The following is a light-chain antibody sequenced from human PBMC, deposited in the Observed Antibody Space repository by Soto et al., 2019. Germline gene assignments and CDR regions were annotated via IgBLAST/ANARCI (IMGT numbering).Light chain of an antibody. CDR3: QQYNNWPLT. Sequence: DILMTQSPATLSVSPGEGATLSCRASQTISRNLAWYQQKPGQVPRLLMYGASTRATGIPARFSGSGSGTEFTRTISSLQSEDFAVYYCQQYNNWPLTFGQGTKVEIK. J-gene: IGKJ1*01. V-gene: IGKV3-15*01. CDR1: QTISRN. CDR2: GAS.